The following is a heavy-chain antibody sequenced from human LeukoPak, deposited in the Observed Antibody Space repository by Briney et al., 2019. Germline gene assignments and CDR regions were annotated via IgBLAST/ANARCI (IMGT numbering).Heavy chain of an antibody. CDR3: ARAPSNVLLWFGESPWFDP. CDR2: INTNTGSP. J-gene: IGHJ5*02. Sequence: ASVKVSCKASGYTFTSYAMNWVRQAPGQGLEWMGWINTNTGSPTYAQGFTGRFVSSLDTSVSTAYLQISSLKAEDTAVYYCARAPSNVLLWFGESPWFDPWGQGTLVTVSS. V-gene: IGHV7-4-1*02. CDR1: GYTFTSYA. D-gene: IGHD3-10*01.